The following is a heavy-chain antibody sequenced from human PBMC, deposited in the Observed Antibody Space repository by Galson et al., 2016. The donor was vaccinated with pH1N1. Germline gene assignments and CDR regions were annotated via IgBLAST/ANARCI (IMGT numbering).Heavy chain of an antibody. CDR2: INPDTGST. V-gene: IGHV1-2*02. D-gene: IGHD2-2*01. CDR1: GYTFTGYY. CDR3: ARVSSTIPFDP. J-gene: IGHJ5*02. Sequence: SVKVSCKASGYTFTGYYMHWVRQAPGQGLEWMGWINPDTGSTSYAQKLLGRVTMTRDTSISTVYMELSSLRSDDTAVYYCARVSSTIPFDPWGQGPWSPSPQ.